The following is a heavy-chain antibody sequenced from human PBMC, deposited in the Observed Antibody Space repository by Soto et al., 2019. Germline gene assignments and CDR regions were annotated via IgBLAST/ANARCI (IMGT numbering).Heavy chain of an antibody. CDR2: IWYDGSNK. J-gene: IGHJ3*02. D-gene: IGHD6-19*01. CDR3: ARTALIAVAGTEKYAFDI. Sequence: GGSLRLSCAASGFTLSSYGMHWVRQAPGKGLEWVAVIWYDGSNKYYSTSLKTRLTISKDTSKNQVVLTMTNMDPVDTATYYCARTALIAVAGTEKYAFDIWGQGTMVTVSS. CDR1: GFTLSSYG. V-gene: IGHV3-33*03.